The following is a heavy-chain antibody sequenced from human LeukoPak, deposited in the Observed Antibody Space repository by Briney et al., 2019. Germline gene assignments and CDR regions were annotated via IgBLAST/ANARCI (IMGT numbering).Heavy chain of an antibody. J-gene: IGHJ6*02. CDR1: GFTVSSNY. CDR2: IYSGGST. V-gene: IGHV3-53*01. Sequence: PGGSLRLSCAASGFTVSSNYMSWVRQAPGKGLEWVSVIYSGGSTYYADSVKGRFTISRDNSKNTLYLQMNSLRAEDTAVYYCARVADYYYYGMDVWGQGTTVTVFS. CDR3: ARVADYYYYGMDV.